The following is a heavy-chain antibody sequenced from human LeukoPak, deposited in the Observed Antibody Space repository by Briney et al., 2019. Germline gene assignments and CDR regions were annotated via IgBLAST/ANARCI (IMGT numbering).Heavy chain of an antibody. V-gene: IGHV3-74*01. CDR3: ARDFDWGSGL. J-gene: IGHJ4*02. CDR2: IDPHGTIT. Sequence: GGSLRLSCAASAFTFSTYWMHWVRQAPGKGLVWVSRIDPHGTITFYADSVKGRFTISRDNAKNTVYLQMNSLRAEDTAVYYCARDFDWGSGLWGQGTLVTVSS. D-gene: IGHD7-27*01. CDR1: AFTFSTYW.